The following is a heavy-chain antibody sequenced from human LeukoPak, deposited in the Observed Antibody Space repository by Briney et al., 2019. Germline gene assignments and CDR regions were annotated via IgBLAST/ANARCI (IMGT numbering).Heavy chain of an antibody. CDR3: ARAPQSRYFDWLTGRGADYYYYMDV. V-gene: IGHV1-8*01. CDR2: MNPNSGNT. CDR1: GYTFTSYD. Sequence: ASVKVSCKASGYTFTSYDINWVRQATGQGLEWMGWMNPNSGNTGYAQKFQGRVTMTRNTSISTAYMELSSLRSEDTAVYYCARAPQSRYFDWLTGRGADYYYYMDVWGKGTTVTISS. J-gene: IGHJ6*03. D-gene: IGHD3-9*01.